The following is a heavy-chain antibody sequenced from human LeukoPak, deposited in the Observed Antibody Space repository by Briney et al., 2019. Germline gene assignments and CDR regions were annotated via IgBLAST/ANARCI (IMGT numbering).Heavy chain of an antibody. D-gene: IGHD3-22*01. J-gene: IGHJ4*02. Sequence: SVRVSCKASGGTFSSYAISWVRQAPGQWLEWMGGIIPIFGTANYAQKFQGRVTITADESTSTAYMELSSLRSEDTAVYYCASPAYDSSGYYYRYYFDYWGQGTLVTVSS. CDR3: ASPAYDSSGYYYRYYFDY. CDR1: GGTFSSYA. CDR2: IIPIFGTA. V-gene: IGHV1-69*13.